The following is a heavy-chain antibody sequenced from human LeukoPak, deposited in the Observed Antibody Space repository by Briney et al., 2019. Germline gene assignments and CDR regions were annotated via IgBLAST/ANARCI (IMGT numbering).Heavy chain of an antibody. CDR1: GGSISSYY. V-gene: IGHV4-59*01. CDR2: IHNSGNT. Sequence: PSETLSLTCTVSGGSISSYYWSWIRQPPGKGPEWIGHIHNSGNTNYNPSLKSRVTLSVDTSKNQFSLKLSSVTAADTAVYYCAREGTTGRNLNWFDSWGQGTLVTVSS. CDR3: AREGTTGRNLNWFDS. D-gene: IGHD1-1*01. J-gene: IGHJ5*01.